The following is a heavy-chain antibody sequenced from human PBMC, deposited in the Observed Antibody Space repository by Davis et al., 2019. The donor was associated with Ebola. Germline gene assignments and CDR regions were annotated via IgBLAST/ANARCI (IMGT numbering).Heavy chain of an antibody. CDR2: IKQDGSEK. CDR3: ARDSPGSSAPAYDY. V-gene: IGHV3-7*03. J-gene: IGHJ4*02. CDR1: GFTVSSNY. D-gene: IGHD6-6*01. Sequence: PGGSLRLSCAASGFTVSSNYMSWVRQAPGKGLEWVANIKQDGSEKYYVDSVKGRFTISRDNAKNSLYLQMNSLRAEDTAVYYCARDSPGSSAPAYDYWGQGTLVTVSS.